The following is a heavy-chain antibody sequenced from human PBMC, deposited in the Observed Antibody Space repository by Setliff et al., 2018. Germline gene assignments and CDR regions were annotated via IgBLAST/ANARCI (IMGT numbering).Heavy chain of an antibody. Sequence: PGGSLRLSCAASGFIFRSYEMNWIRQAPGKGLEWLSHISGSDGTIYYADSVKGRFTISRDNAKNSLYLQMNSLRAADTALYYCAKDIVRYYFDTRGFDLWGRGTLVTVSS. CDR2: ISGSDGTI. CDR3: AKDIVRYYFDTRGFDL. V-gene: IGHV3-48*03. CDR1: GFIFRSYE. J-gene: IGHJ2*01. D-gene: IGHD3-22*01.